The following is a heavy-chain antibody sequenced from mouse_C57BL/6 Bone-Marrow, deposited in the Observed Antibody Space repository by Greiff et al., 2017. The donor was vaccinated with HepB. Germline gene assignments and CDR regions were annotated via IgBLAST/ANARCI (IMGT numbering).Heavy chain of an antibody. CDR2: ISDGGSYT. V-gene: IGHV5-4*01. CDR3: ARGHTVDY. J-gene: IGHJ2*01. CDR1: GFTFSSYA. Sequence: EVQLQESGGGLVKPGGSLKLSCAASGFTFSSYAMSWVRQTPEKRLEWVATISDGGSYTYYPDNVKGRFTISRDNAKNNLYLQMSHLKSEDTAMYYCARGHTVDYWGQGTTLTVSS.